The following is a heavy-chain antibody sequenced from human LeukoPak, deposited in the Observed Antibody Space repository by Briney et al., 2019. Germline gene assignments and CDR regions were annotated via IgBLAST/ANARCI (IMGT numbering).Heavy chain of an antibody. CDR1: GYTFTSYG. J-gene: IGHJ4*02. Sequence: ASVKVSCKASGYTFTSYGISWVRQAPGQGLEGMGWISAYNGNTNYAQTLQGRVTMTTDTSTSTASMEMRSLRSDDTAVYYCAHSSGFSTWFKFDYWGQGTLVTVSS. CDR3: AHSSGFSTWFKFDY. D-gene: IGHD3-22*01. CDR2: ISAYNGNT. V-gene: IGHV1-18*01.